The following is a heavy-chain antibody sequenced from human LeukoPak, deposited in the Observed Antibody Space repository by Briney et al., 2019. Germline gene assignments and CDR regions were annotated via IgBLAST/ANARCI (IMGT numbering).Heavy chain of an antibody. CDR2: IYQSGST. V-gene: IGHV4-38-2*02. J-gene: IGHJ4*02. CDR3: ASTMVSSSSKGNDY. D-gene: IGHD6-6*01. Sequence: SETLSLTCTVSGYSISSGYYWGWIRQPPGKGLEWIGSIYQSGSTYYNPSLRSRVTISADTSKNQFSLKLSSVTAADTAVYYCASTMVSSSSKGNDYWGQGTLVTVSS. CDR1: GYSISSGYY.